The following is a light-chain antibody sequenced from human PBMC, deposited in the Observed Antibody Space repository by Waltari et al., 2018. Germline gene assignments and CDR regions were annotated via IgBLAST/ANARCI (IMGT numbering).Light chain of an antibody. CDR3: CSYAGSGSWV. CDR2: EAS. V-gene: IGLV2-23*01. Sequence: QSALTQPASVSGSPGQSISISCIGTSRDVGPYNLVSWYQHPPGKAPKLIVFEASKRPSGVSNRFSGSKAANTASLIISGLQADDEADYYCCSYAGSGSWVFGGGTKVTVI. CDR1: SRDVGPYNL. J-gene: IGLJ3*02.